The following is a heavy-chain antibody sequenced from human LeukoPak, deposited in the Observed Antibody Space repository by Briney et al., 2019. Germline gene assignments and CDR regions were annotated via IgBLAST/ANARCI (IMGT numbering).Heavy chain of an antibody. CDR2: INPNSGGT. CDR1: GYTFTGYY. Sequence: ASVKVSCKASGYTFTGYYMHWVRQAPGQGLEWMGWINPNSGGTNYAQKFQGWVTMTRDTSISTAYMELSSLRSEDTAVYYCARGITGTSFDYWGQGTLVTVSS. V-gene: IGHV1-2*04. D-gene: IGHD1-7*01. CDR3: ARGITGTSFDY. J-gene: IGHJ4*02.